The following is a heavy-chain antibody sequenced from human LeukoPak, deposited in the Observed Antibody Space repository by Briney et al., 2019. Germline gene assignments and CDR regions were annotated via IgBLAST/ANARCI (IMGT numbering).Heavy chain of an antibody. CDR2: IIPIFGTA. V-gene: IGHV1-69*01. CDR3: ARGGVGYCSGGSCYYLH. Sequence: ASVKVSCKASGGTLSSYAISWVRQAPGQGLEWMGGIIPIFGTANYAQKFQGRVTITADESTSTAYMELSSLRSEDTAVYYCARGGVGYCSGGSCYYLHWGQGTLVTVSS. J-gene: IGHJ1*01. D-gene: IGHD2-15*01. CDR1: GGTLSSYA.